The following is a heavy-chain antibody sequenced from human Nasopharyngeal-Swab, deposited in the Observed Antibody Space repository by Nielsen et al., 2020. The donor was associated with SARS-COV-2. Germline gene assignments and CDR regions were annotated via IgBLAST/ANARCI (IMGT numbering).Heavy chain of an antibody. CDR2: IYYSGST. D-gene: IGHD6-13*01. CDR1: GGSISSSSYY. V-gene: IGHV4-39*07. CDR3: ASPISSSWYSGSSFGY. J-gene: IGHJ4*02. Sequence: SETLSLTCTVSGGSISSSSYYWGWIRQPPGKGLEWIGSIYYSGSTYYNPSLKSRVTISVDTSENQFSLKLSSVTAADTAVYYCASPISSSWYSGSSFGYWGQGTLVTVSS.